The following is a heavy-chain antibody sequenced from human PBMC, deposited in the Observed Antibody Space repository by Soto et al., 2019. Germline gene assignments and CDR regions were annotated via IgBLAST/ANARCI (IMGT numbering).Heavy chain of an antibody. CDR3: AKSPGIAVAGLIYYYGMDV. J-gene: IGHJ6*02. CDR1: GFTFSSYG. CDR2: ISYDGSNK. V-gene: IGHV3-30*18. D-gene: IGHD6-19*01. Sequence: QVQLVESGGGVVQPGRSLRLSCAASGFTFSSYGMHWVRQAPGKGLEWVAVISYDGSNKYYADSVKGRFTISRDNSKNTLYLQMNSLRAEDRAVYYCAKSPGIAVAGLIYYYGMDVWGQGTTGTVSS.